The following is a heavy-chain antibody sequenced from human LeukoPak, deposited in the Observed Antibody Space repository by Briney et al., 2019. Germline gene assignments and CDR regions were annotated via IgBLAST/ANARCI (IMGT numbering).Heavy chain of an antibody. CDR3: AKLYDSGGYWRSDNFDY. CDR2: IGGSGGRT. D-gene: IGHD3-22*01. CDR1: GFRFSSYA. Sequence: GGSLRHTCAASGFRFSSYAMTWVRQAPGKGLEWVSGIGGSGGRTYYADFVKGRFTISRDASKNTLYLQMNSLRAEDTADYFCAKLYDSGGYWRSDNFDYGGQGTLVTVSS. J-gene: IGHJ4*02. V-gene: IGHV3-23*01.